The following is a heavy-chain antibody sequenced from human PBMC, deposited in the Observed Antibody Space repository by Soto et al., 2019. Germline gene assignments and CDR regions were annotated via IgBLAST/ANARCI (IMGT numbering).Heavy chain of an antibody. D-gene: IGHD2-2*01. CDR2: IYYSGST. CDR3: ARVRDCSSPRCYWVDY. V-gene: IGHV4-59*08. Sequence: PSETLSLTCTVSGGSIISYYWSWILQPPWKGLEWIGYIYYSGSTNYNPSLKSRVTISVDTSKKQFSLKLSSVTAADTAVYYCARVRDCSSPRCYWVDYWGQGTLVTVSS. CDR1: GGSIISYY. J-gene: IGHJ4*02.